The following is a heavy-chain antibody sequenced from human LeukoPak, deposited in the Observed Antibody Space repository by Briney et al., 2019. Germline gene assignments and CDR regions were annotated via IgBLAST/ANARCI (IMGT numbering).Heavy chain of an antibody. CDR2: ISYDGSNK. CDR3: AKDSSGDSSGYYWDFDY. V-gene: IGHV3-30*18. CDR1: GFTFSSYG. J-gene: IGHJ4*02. D-gene: IGHD3-22*01. Sequence: GGSLRLSCAASGFTFSSYGMHWVRQAPGKGLEWVAVISYDGSNKYYADSVKGRFTISRDNSKNTLYLQMNSLRAEDTAVYYYAKDSSGDSSGYYWDFDYWGQGTLVTVSS.